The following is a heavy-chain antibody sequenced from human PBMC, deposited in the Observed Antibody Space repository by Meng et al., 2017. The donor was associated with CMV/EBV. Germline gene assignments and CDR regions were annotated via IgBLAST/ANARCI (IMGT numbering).Heavy chain of an antibody. Sequence: ASVKVSCKASGYTFTGYYMHWVRQAPGQGLEWMGWINPNSGGTNYAQKFQGRVTMTRDTSIITAYMELSRLRSDDTAVYYCARGRGSSFSYYGMDVWGQGTTVTVSS. CDR2: INPNSGGT. V-gene: IGHV1-2*02. D-gene: IGHD6-6*01. CDR1: GYTFTGYY. CDR3: ARGRGSSFSYYGMDV. J-gene: IGHJ6*02.